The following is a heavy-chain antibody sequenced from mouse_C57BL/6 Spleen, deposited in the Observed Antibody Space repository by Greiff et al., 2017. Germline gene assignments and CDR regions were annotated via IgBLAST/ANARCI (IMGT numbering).Heavy chain of an antibody. CDR3: ARYYYGSSLYYAMDY. CDR2: IYIGNGYT. V-gene: IGHV1-58*01. CDR1: GYTFTSYG. D-gene: IGHD1-1*01. J-gene: IGHJ4*01. Sequence: EVKLMESGAELVRPGSSVKMSCKTSGYTFTSYGINWVKQRPGQGLEWIGYIYIGNGYTEYNEKFKGKATLTSDTSSSTAYMQLSSLTSEDSAIYFCARYYYGSSLYYAMDYWGQGTSVTVSS.